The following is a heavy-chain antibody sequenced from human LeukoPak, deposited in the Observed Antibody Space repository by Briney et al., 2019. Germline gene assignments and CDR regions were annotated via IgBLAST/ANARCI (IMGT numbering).Heavy chain of an antibody. Sequence: NPSETLSLTCTVSGGFISSGGYYWSWIRQHPGKGLEWIGYIYYSGSTYYNPSLKSRVTISVDTSKNQFSLKLSSVTAADTAVYYCARQSVRAIAIAARPGNYFDYWGQGTLVTVSS. V-gene: IGHV4-31*03. J-gene: IGHJ4*02. CDR2: IYYSGST. CDR1: GGFISSGGYY. CDR3: ARQSVRAIAIAARPGNYFDY. D-gene: IGHD6-6*01.